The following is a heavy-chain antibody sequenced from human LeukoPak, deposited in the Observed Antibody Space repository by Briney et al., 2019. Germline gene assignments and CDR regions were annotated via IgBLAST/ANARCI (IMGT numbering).Heavy chain of an antibody. Sequence: SETLSLTCTVSGGSISSGSYYWSWIRQPAGKGLEWIGRIYTSGSTNYNPSLKSRVTISVDTSKNQFSLKLGSVTAADTAVYYCAREDYEGYFDYWGQGTLVTVSS. CDR1: GGSISSGSYY. CDR2: IYTSGST. V-gene: IGHV4-61*02. CDR3: AREDYEGYFDY. J-gene: IGHJ4*02. D-gene: IGHD3-22*01.